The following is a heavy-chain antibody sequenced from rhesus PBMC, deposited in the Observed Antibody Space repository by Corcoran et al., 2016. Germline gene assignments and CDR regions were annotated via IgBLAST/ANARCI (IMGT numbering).Heavy chain of an antibody. CDR3: ARVRITIVVVPSSYFDS. D-gene: IGHD3-16*01. CDR1: GGSISGGYS. Sequence: QVQLQESGPGLVKPSETLSLTCAVPGGSISGGYSWGWLRQHPGKGLAGIGNIYGNSASTYYNPSLKSRVTISKDTSKNQFSLKLSSVTAADTAVYHCARVRITIVVVPSSYFDSWGQGVLVTVSS. CDR2: IYGNSAST. J-gene: IGHJ4*01. V-gene: IGHV4S7*01.